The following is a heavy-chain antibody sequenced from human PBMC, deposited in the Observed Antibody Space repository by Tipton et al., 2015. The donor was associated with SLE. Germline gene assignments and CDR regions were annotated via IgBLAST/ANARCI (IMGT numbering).Heavy chain of an antibody. V-gene: IGHV5-51*03. D-gene: IGHD3-22*01. CDR2: IYPGDSDT. CDR3: ARITSNGYYYGAFDF. J-gene: IGHJ4*02. CDR1: GYRFTTYW. Sequence: QLVQSGAVVKKSGESLKISCKGSGYRFTTYWIGWVRQMPGKGLEWMGIIYPGDSDTIYSPSFQGHVTISADNSITTAFLQWNSTKASDTAMYYCARITSNGYYYGAFDFWGQGTLVTVSS.